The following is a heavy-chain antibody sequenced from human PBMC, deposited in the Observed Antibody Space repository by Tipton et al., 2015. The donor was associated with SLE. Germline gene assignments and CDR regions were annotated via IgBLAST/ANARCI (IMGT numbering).Heavy chain of an antibody. CDR3: ARRAVTNDWYFDL. D-gene: IGHD4-17*01. CDR1: GFIFSSYA. V-gene: IGHV3-23*03. J-gene: IGHJ2*01. CDR2: IYTGGDT. Sequence: SLRLSCAASGFIFSSYALGWVRQAPGKGLEWVSVIYTGGDTYYADSVKGRLTISRDNSKNTVYLQMNSLRPEDTAVYYCARRAVTNDWYFDLGGRGTLVTVPS.